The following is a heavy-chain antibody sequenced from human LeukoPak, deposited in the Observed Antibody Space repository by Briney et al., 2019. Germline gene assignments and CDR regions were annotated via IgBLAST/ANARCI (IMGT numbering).Heavy chain of an antibody. CDR3: VRAVDDILAGYYWGDWFDP. D-gene: IGHD3-9*01. Sequence: SVKVSCKASGANFSSFALAWVRQAPGQGLEWMGRIIPNLGSVNYAQNFQGRVTITADKSTSTGFMELSSLRSEDTAVYYCVRAVDDILAGYYWGDWFDPWGQGTLVTVSS. CDR1: GANFSSFA. CDR2: IIPNLGSV. J-gene: IGHJ5*02. V-gene: IGHV1-69*04.